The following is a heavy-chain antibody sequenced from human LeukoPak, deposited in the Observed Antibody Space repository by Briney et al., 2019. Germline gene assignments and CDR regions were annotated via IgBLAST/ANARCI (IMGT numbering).Heavy chain of an antibody. CDR2: IKSKTDGGTT. D-gene: IGHD3-16*02. CDR3: TTGVMITFGGVIVFDY. J-gene: IGHJ4*02. CDR1: GFTFYNAW. Sequence: GGSLRLSCAASGFTFYNAWMSWVRQAPGKGLEWVGRIKSKTDGGTTDYAAPVKGRFTISRDDSKNTLYLQMNSLKTEDTAVYYCTTGVMITFGGVIVFDYWGQGTLVTVSS. V-gene: IGHV3-15*01.